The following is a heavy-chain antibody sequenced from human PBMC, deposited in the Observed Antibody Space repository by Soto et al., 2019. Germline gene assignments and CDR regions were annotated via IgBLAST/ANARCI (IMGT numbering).Heavy chain of an antibody. V-gene: IGHV1-8*01. CDR1: GYTFTSYD. D-gene: IGHD6-19*01. CDR2: MNPNSGNT. CDR3: ARGHDSSGWLYYYYGMDV. Sequence: GASVKVSCKACGYTFTSYDINWVRQATGQGLEWMGWMNPNSGNTGYAQKFQGRVTMTRNTSISTAYMELSSLRSEDTAVYYCARGHDSSGWLYYYYGMDVWGQGTTLTVSS. J-gene: IGHJ6*02.